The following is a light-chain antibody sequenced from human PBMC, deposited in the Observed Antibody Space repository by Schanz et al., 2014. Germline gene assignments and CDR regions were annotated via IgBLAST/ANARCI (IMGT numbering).Light chain of an antibody. CDR3: QQRNNWPRT. Sequence: EIVLTQSPGTLSLSPGERATLSCRASQSVSSSYLAWYQQKPGQAPRLLIYGASTRATGLPARFSGSGSGTDFTLSISSLEPEDFAVYYCQQRNNWPRTFGGGTKVEIK. CDR2: GAS. CDR1: QSVSSSY. J-gene: IGKJ4*01. V-gene: IGKV3D-20*02.